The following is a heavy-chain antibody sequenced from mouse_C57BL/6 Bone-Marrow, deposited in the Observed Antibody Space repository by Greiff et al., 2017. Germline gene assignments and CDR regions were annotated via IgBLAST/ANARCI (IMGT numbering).Heavy chain of an antibody. CDR2: IHPSDSDT. V-gene: IGHV1-74*01. J-gene: IGHJ4*01. CDR1: GYTFTSYW. CDR3: AIWGVWGLRRHAMDY. Sequence: QVQLQQPGAELVKPGASVKVSCKASGYTFTSYWMHWVQQRPGQGLEWIGRIHPSDSDTNYNQKFKGKATLTVDKSSSTAYMQISSLTSEDSAVYYCAIWGVWGLRRHAMDYWGQGTSVTVSA. D-gene: IGHD2-4*01.